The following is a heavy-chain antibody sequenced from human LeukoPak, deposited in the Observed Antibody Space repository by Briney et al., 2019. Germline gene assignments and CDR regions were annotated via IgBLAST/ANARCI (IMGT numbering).Heavy chain of an antibody. V-gene: IGHV3-74*01. Sequence: GGSLRLSCAASGFTFSSYWMHWVRQAPGKGPVWVSRINTDGSSTIYADSVKARFTISRDNAKNTLYLQMNSLRAEDTALYYCAKDIGIAVAGTFDYWGQGTLVTVSS. CDR1: GFTFSSYW. CDR2: INTDGSST. CDR3: AKDIGIAVAGTFDY. D-gene: IGHD6-19*01. J-gene: IGHJ4*02.